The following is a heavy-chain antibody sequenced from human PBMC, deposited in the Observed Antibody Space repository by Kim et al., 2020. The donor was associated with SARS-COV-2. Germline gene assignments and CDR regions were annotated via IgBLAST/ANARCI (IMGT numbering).Heavy chain of an antibody. CDR3: ARRVVVAATPDAFDI. CDR1: GYSFTSYW. Sequence: GESLKISCKGSGYSFTSYWIGWVRQMPGKGLEWMGIIYPGDSDTRYSPSFQGQVTISADKSISTAYLQWSSLKASDTAMYYCARRVVVAATPDAFDIWGQGTMVTVSS. V-gene: IGHV5-51*01. D-gene: IGHD2-15*01. CDR2: IYPGDSDT. J-gene: IGHJ3*02.